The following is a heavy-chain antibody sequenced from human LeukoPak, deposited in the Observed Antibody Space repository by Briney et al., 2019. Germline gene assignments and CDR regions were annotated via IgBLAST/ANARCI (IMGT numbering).Heavy chain of an antibody. Sequence: GGSLRLYCAASGFTCSSYSMNWVRQAPGKGLERVSSISSSSSYIYYADSVKGRFTISRDNAKNSLYLQMNSLRAEDTAVYYCARDGARGTYYYGMDVWGKGTTVTVSS. V-gene: IGHV3-21*01. CDR2: ISSSSSYI. D-gene: IGHD3-16*01. J-gene: IGHJ6*04. CDR1: GFTCSSYS. CDR3: ARDGARGTYYYGMDV.